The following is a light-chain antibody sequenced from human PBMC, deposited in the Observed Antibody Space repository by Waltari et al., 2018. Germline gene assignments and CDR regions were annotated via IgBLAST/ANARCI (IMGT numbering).Light chain of an antibody. CDR3: QHYVRLPAT. CDR2: GAS. V-gene: IGKV3-20*01. CDR1: QGVSRS. J-gene: IGKJ1*01. Sequence: IVLTQSPGTLSLSPGERATLPCRASQGVSRSLAWYQQKPGQAPKLLIYGASTRATGIPDRFTGSGSGTDFSLTISSLEPEDFAIYFCQHYVRLPATFGQGTKVEIK.